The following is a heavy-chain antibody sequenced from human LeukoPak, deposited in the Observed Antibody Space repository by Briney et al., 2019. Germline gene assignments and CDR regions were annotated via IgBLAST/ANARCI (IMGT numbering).Heavy chain of an antibody. CDR3: ARDHTGDGYNDAFDI. CDR2: ISRSSSYI. Sequence: PGGSLRLSCAASGFTFSSYSMNWVRQAPGKGLEWVSSISRSSSYIYYADSVKGRFTISRDNAKNSLYLQMNSLRAEDTAVYYCARDHTGDGYNDAFDIWGQGTMVTVSS. V-gene: IGHV3-21*01. J-gene: IGHJ3*02. CDR1: GFTFSSYS. D-gene: IGHD5-24*01.